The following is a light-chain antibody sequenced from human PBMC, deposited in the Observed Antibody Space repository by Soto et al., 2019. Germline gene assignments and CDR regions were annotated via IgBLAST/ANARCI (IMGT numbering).Light chain of an antibody. Sequence: QSVLTHPASVSVSPGQSITISCSGTSSYVGSYDHVAWYQQFPGKTPKLMIYEVSNRPSGVSSRFSGSKSGNTASLTISGLQAEDEADYYCISYTGSASYVFGNGTXATVL. V-gene: IGLV2-14*01. J-gene: IGLJ1*01. CDR3: ISYTGSASYV. CDR2: EVS. CDR1: SSYVGSYDH.